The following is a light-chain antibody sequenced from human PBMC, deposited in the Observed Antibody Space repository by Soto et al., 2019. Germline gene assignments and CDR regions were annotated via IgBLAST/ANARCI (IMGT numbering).Light chain of an antibody. V-gene: IGKV1-33*01. CDR1: QDIDNY. Sequence: DIQMTQSPSSLSASVGDRVTITCQASQDIDNYLNWYQQRPGKAPKLLIYDSSNLQTGVPSRFSGGGSGTDFTFAISSLQSEDFAVYYCQQYHSWPPRTFGQGTEVEIK. CDR3: QQYHSWPPRT. CDR2: DSS. J-gene: IGKJ1*01.